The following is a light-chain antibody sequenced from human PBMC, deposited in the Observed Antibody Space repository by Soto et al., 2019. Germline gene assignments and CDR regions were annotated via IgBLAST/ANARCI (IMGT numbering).Light chain of an antibody. Sequence: DIQMTQSPSSLSASVGDRVTITCRASQGIGYSLAWYQQKPGRVPKLLIYATSALQSGVPSRFSGGGSGTDFTLTIDSLQPEDIATYCGQKYDRVPGTFGQGTKVEVK. V-gene: IGKV1-27*01. CDR3: QKYDRVPGT. J-gene: IGKJ1*01. CDR2: ATS. CDR1: QGIGYS.